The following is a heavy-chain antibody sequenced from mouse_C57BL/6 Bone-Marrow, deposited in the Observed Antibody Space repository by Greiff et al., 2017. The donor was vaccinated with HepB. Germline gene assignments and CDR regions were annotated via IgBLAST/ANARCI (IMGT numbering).Heavy chain of an antibody. Sequence: EVQLQESGPGLVKPSQSLSLTCSVTGYSITSGYYWNWIRQFPGNKLEWMGYISYDGSNNYNPSLKNRISITRDTSKNQFFLKLNSVTTEDTATYYCARSTTVVATDYWGQGTTLTVSS. V-gene: IGHV3-6*01. CDR2: ISYDGSN. D-gene: IGHD1-1*01. J-gene: IGHJ2*01. CDR3: ARSTTVVATDY. CDR1: GYSITSGYY.